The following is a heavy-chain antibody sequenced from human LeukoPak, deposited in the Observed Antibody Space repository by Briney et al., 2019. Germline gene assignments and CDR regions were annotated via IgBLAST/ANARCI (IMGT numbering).Heavy chain of an antibody. J-gene: IGHJ4*02. D-gene: IGHD1-26*01. Sequence: GRSLRLSCAASGFTLSSYAMHWVRQAPGKGLEWVAVISYDGSNKYYADSVKGRFTISRDNSKNTLYLQMNSLRAEDTAVYYCARGVGATNHFDYWGQGTLVTVSS. CDR3: ARGVGATNHFDY. V-gene: IGHV3-30-3*01. CDR2: ISYDGSNK. CDR1: GFTLSSYA.